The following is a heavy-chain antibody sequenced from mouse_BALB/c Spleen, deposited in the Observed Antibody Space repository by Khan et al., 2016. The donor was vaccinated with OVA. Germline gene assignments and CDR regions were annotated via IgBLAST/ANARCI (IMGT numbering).Heavy chain of an antibody. CDR2: INPSTGYT. J-gene: IGHJ3*01. D-gene: IGHD2-3*01. Sequence: QVQLKESGAELAKPGASVKMSCKASGYTFTSYWMHWVKQRPGQGLEWIGYINPSTGYTEYNQKFKDKATVTADKSSSTAYMQLSSLTSEDSAVNACAEAIHDGYPPFAYWGQGTLVTVSA. CDR1: GYTFTSYW. V-gene: IGHV1-7*01. CDR3: AEAIHDGYPPFAY.